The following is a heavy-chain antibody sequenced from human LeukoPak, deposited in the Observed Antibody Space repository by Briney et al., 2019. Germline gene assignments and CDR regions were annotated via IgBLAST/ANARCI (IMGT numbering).Heavy chain of an antibody. CDR2: MNPNSGNT. CDR3: ARDVQYYDYVWGSYRLEAPFDY. V-gene: IGHV1-8*01. CDR1: GYTFTSYD. D-gene: IGHD3-16*02. J-gene: IGHJ4*02. Sequence: ASVKVSCKASGYTFTSYDINWVRQATGQGLEWMGWMNPNSGNTGYAQKFQGRVTMTRNTSISTAYMELSSLRSEDTAVYYCARDVQYYDYVWGSYRLEAPFDYWGQGTLVTVSS.